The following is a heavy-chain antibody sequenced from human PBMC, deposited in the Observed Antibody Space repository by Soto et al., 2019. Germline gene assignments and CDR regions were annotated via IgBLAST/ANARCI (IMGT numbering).Heavy chain of an antibody. CDR1: GFTFSSYS. D-gene: IGHD3-22*01. CDR3: ARAKGAYYYDSSGYNFDY. Sequence: EVQLVESGGGLVQPGGSLRLSCAASGFTFSSYSMNWVRQAPGKGLEWVSYISSSSSTIYYADSVKGRFTISRDNAKNSLYLQMKCLREEATAVYYCARAKGAYYYDSSGYNFDYWGQGTLVTVSS. J-gene: IGHJ4*02. CDR2: ISSSSSTI. V-gene: IGHV3-48*02.